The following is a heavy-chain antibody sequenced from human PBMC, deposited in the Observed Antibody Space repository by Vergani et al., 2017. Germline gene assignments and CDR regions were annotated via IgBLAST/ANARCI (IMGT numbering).Heavy chain of an antibody. CDR2: ISGYDGKT. CDR3: ARGGSIAAPSYLYYFYMDV. Sequence: QVQLVQSGAEMKKPGASVNVSCKTSGYSFNSYGINWVRQAPGQGLEWLGWISGYDGKTKYVENLQGRITVTIHTSTNSAYMELRGLRSDDTAVYYCARGGSIAAPSYLYYFYMDVWGKGTSVTVSS. CDR1: GYSFNSYG. V-gene: IGHV1-18*01. D-gene: IGHD6-6*01. J-gene: IGHJ6*03.